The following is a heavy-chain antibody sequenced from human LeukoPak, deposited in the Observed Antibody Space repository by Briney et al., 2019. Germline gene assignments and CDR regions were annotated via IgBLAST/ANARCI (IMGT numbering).Heavy chain of an antibody. CDR1: GFTFSGYP. Sequence: TAGSLRPSCAASGFTFSGYPMHWVRQAPGKGLEYLSGISDNGGSTYYANSVKGRFTISRDNSKNTLYLQMGSLRPEDMAVYYCARDGSNWDFDYWGQGTLVTVSS. CDR3: ARDGSNWDFDY. CDR2: ISDNGGST. V-gene: IGHV3-64*01. J-gene: IGHJ4*02. D-gene: IGHD6-13*01.